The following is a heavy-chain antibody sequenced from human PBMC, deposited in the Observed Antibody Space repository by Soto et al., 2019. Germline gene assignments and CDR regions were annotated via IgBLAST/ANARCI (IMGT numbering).Heavy chain of an antibody. J-gene: IGHJ4*01. CDR2: ISSSSNNI. CDR3: ARDPTTATGAFDY. CDR1: GFSLSTYS. Sequence: EVQLVEYGGGLVKPGGSLRLSCAASGFSLSTYSMNWVRQAPGKGLEWVSSISSSSNNIYYADSVKGRFTISRDNAKNSQFLQLNSLKDEHTAVHFSARDPTTATGAFDYWGHGTLVTVSS. V-gene: IGHV3-21*01. D-gene: IGHD6-13*01.